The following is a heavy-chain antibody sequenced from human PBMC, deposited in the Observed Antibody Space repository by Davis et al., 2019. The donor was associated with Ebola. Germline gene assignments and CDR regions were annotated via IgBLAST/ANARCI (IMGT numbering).Heavy chain of an antibody. CDR2: ISAYNGNT. Sequence: AASVKVSCKASGYTFTSYGISWARQAPGQGLEWMGWISAYNGNTNYAQKLQGRVTMTTDTSTSTAYMELRSLRSDDTAVYYCARFAITMVRGVIITYYFDYWGQGTLVTVSS. CDR3: ARFAITMVRGVIITYYFDY. V-gene: IGHV1-18*01. CDR1: GYTFTSYG. J-gene: IGHJ4*02. D-gene: IGHD3-10*01.